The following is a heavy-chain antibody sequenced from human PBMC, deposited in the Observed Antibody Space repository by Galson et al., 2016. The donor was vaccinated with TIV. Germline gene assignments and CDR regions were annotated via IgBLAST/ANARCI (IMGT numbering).Heavy chain of an antibody. CDR2: IYPGDSDT. Sequence: QSGAEVKKPGESLKISCEGSGYKFTTYWIAWVRQMPGKGLEWMGAIYPGDSDTTYSPSFQGQVTISVDKSISTAYLQWSSLKASDTAIYYCARGVVQATAIDGMDVWGQGTTVTVSS. D-gene: IGHD2-2*01. CDR3: ARGVVQATAIDGMDV. CDR1: GYKFTTYW. J-gene: IGHJ6*02. V-gene: IGHV5-51*01.